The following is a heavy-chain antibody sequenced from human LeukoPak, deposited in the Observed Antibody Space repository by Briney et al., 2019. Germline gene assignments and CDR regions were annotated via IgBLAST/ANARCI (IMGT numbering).Heavy chain of an antibody. CDR2: INHSGRT. Sequence: SETLSLTCAVYGGSFSGYYWSWIRQPPGKGLEWIGEINHSGRTNYNPSLKSRVTISVDTSKNQFSLKLSSVTAADTAVYYCARGLRIAAAPYYWGQGNLVTVSS. V-gene: IGHV4-34*01. CDR3: ARGLRIAAAPYY. CDR1: GGSFSGYY. D-gene: IGHD6-13*01. J-gene: IGHJ4*02.